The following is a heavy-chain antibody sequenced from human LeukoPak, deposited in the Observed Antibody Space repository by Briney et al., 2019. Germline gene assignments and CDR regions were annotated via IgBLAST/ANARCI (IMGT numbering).Heavy chain of an antibody. Sequence: SETLSLTCTVSGGSISSGSYYWSWIRQPAGKGLEWIGRIYTSGSTNYNPSLKSRVTISVDTSKNQFSLKLSSVTAADTAVYYCARFSGWYIDYWGQGTLVTVSS. V-gene: IGHV4-61*02. CDR3: ARFSGWYIDY. J-gene: IGHJ4*02. CDR1: GGSISSGSYY. CDR2: IYTSGST. D-gene: IGHD6-19*01.